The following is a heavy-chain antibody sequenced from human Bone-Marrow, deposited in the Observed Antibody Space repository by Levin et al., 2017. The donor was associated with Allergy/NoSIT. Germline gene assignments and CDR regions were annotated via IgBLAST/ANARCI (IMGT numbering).Heavy chain of an antibody. J-gene: IGHJ4*02. CDR2: ISSTSSTI. Sequence: HPGGSLRLSCAASGFTFSSYEMNWVRQAPGKGLEWVSYISSTSSTIYYADSVKGRFTISRDNAKNSLYLQMNSLRAEDTAVYYCARDLSGWATTGLDYWGQGTLVTVSS. CDR3: ARDLSGWATTGLDY. CDR1: GFTFSSYE. D-gene: IGHD5-12*01. V-gene: IGHV3-48*03.